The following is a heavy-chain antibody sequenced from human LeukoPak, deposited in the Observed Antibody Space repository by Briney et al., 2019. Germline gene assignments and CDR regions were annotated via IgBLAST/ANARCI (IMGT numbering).Heavy chain of an antibody. D-gene: IGHD6-19*01. CDR2: IHYSGST. CDR3: ARGRSSDSEDF. J-gene: IGHJ4*02. CDR1: GGSISSYY. Sequence: SETLSLTCTVSGGSISSYYWSWIRQPPGKGLEWIGYIHYSGSTNYNPSLQSRVTISVDTSKNQFSLNLSSVTAADTAVYYCARGRSSDSEDFWGQGTLVTVSS. V-gene: IGHV4-59*13.